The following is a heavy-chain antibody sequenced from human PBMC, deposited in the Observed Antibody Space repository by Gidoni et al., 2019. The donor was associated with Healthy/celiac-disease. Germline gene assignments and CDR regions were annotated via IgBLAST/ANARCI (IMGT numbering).Heavy chain of an antibody. CDR2: IYTSGST. J-gene: IGHJ4*02. D-gene: IGHD4-4*01. V-gene: IGHV4-61*02. CDR3: ARELRPTVLYY. CDR1: GGSISSGSYY. Sequence: QVQLQESGPGLVKPSQTLSLTCTVSGGSISSGSYYWSWIRQPAGKGLEWIGRIYTSGSTNYNPSLKSRVTISVDTSKNQFSLKLSSVTAADTAVYYCARELRPTVLYYWGQGTLVTVSS.